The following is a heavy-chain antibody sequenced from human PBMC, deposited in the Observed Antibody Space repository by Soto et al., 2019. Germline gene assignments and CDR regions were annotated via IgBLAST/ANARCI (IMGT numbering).Heavy chain of an antibody. D-gene: IGHD3-22*01. J-gene: IGHJ3*02. CDR2: IIPIFGTA. CDR1: GGTFSSYA. Sequence: GASVKVSCKASGGTFSSYAISWVRQAPGQGLEWMGGIIPIFGTANYAQKFQGRVTITADESTSTAYMELSSLRSEDTAVYYCARDLVTYYYDSSPYAFDIRAQRTTVTGSS. CDR3: ARDLVTYYYDSSPYAFDI. V-gene: IGHV1-69*13.